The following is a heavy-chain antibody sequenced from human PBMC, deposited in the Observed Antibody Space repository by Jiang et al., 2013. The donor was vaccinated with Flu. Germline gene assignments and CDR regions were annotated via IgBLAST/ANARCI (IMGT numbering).Heavy chain of an antibody. V-gene: IGHV3-7*03. J-gene: IGHJ4*02. Sequence: VQLVESGGGLVQPGGSLRLSCAASGFTFSSYWMTWVRQAPGKGLEWVANINQDGSEKYYVGSVKGRFTISRDSAKNSLYLQMNSLRPEDTAVYYCTRDMPFGTYWGQGTRSQRLL. CDR2: INQDGSEK. D-gene: IGHD2-2*01. CDR1: GFTFSSYW. CDR3: TRDMPFGTY.